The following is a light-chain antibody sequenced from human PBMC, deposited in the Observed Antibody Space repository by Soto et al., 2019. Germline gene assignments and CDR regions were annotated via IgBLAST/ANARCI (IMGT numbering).Light chain of an antibody. J-gene: IGKJ3*01. Sequence: EIVLTQSPGTLSLSPGDRATLSCRASQSVSSSYLAWYKQKPGQAPRLLIYAASSRATGIPDRFSGSGSGTDFTLTISRLEPEDFAVYYCQQYDSSPLTFGPGTKVDIK. CDR2: AAS. V-gene: IGKV3-20*01. CDR1: QSVSSSY. CDR3: QQYDSSPLT.